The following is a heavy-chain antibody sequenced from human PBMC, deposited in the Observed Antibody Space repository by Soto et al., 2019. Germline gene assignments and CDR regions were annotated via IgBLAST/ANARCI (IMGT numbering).Heavy chain of an antibody. CDR1: GYTFTIYG. Sequence: QVQLVQSGAEVKKPGASVKVSCKASGYTFTIYGISWVRQAPGQGLEWVGWISAYNGNTNYAQKLQGRVTMTTDTSTSTAYMELRSLRSDDTAVYYCARVFCSGGSCYPLYGMDVWGQGTTVTVSS. D-gene: IGHD2-15*01. V-gene: IGHV1-18*04. CDR3: ARVFCSGGSCYPLYGMDV. CDR2: ISAYNGNT. J-gene: IGHJ6*02.